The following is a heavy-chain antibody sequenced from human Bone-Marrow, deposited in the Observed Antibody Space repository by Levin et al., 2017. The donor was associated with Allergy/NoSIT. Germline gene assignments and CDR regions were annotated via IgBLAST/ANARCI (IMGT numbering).Heavy chain of an antibody. CDR3: AKDLGGPIAAAGIIRLSGAFDI. CDR1: GFTFSSYG. D-gene: IGHD6-13*01. Sequence: PGESLKISCAASGFTFSSYGMHWVRQAPGKGLEWVAVISYDGSNKYYADSVKGRFTISRDNSKNTLYLQMNSLRAEDTAVYYCAKDLGGPIAAAGIIRLSGAFDIWGQGTMVTVSS. V-gene: IGHV3-30*18. CDR2: ISYDGSNK. J-gene: IGHJ3*02.